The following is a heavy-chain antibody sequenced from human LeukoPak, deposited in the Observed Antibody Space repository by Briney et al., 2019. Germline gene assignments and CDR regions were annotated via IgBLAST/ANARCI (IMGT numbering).Heavy chain of an antibody. J-gene: IGHJ4*02. D-gene: IGHD3-22*01. CDR2: SVLRDGTT. CDR1: GFTFSRHW. Sequence: PGGPLRFSCAASGFTFSRHWMHWVRQAPGKGREWVSASVLRDGTTYYADSVKGRFTISRDNSKNTLALQMNSLSAEDTAVYYCAKWSCCRTTTVVVDRNYFDSWGQGTLVTVSS. V-gene: IGHV3-23*01. CDR3: AKWSCCRTTTVVVDRNYFDS.